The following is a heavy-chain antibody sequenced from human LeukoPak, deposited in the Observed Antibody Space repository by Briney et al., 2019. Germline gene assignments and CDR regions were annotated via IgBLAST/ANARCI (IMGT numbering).Heavy chain of an antibody. CDR2: ISSSSSYT. D-gene: IGHD3-10*01. J-gene: IGHJ4*02. V-gene: IGHV3-11*03. Sequence: GGSLRLSCAASGFSFSDYYMSWMRQAPGKGLEWVSYISSSSSYTNYADSVKGRFTISRDNAKNSLYLQMDSLRDDDTAVYYCARTYGSGSHGYWGQGTLVTVSS. CDR3: ARTYGSGSHGY. CDR1: GFSFSDYY.